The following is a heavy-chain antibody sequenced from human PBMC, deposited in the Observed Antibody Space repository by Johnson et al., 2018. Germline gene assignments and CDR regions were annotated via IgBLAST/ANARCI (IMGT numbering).Heavy chain of an antibody. Sequence: VQLVQSGGGLVQPGGSLRLSCAASGFIFSSYWMSWVRQAPGKGLEWVANIKPDGSEKHYVDSVQGRFTISRDSAKNSLYLRMGSLRAGDTAVYDCAGVKVGNNGWGFDIGGQGKMVTVSS. CDR1: GFIFSSYW. D-gene: IGHD3-10*01. V-gene: IGHV3-7*04. J-gene: IGHJ3*02. CDR2: IKPDGSEK. CDR3: AGVKVGNNGWGFDI.